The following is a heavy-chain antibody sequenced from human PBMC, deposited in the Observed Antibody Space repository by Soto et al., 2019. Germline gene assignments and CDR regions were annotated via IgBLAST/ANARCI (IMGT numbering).Heavy chain of an antibody. CDR2: INHSGST. Sequence: SETLSLTCAVYGGSFSGYYWSWIRQPPGKGLEWIGEINHSGSTNYNPSLKSRVTISVDTSKNQFSLKLSSVTAADTAVYYCARREKRYFDWFYGNYFDYWGQGTLVT. V-gene: IGHV4-34*01. J-gene: IGHJ4*02. CDR1: GGSFSGYY. D-gene: IGHD3-9*01. CDR3: ARREKRYFDWFYGNYFDY.